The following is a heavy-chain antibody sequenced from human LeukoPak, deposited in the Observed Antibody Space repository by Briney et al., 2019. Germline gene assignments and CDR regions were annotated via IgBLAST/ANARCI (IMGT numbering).Heavy chain of an antibody. CDR2: INESGTT. J-gene: IGHJ6*02. CDR3: AGPRPYYESGGWNSGMDV. D-gene: IGHD3-22*01. CDR1: GGSFSGHY. Sequence: PSETLSLSCAVYGGSFSGHYWSWIRQPPGKGLEWIAEINESGTTNYNPSLKSRLTISLDTSKNQFSLKVTSVTAADTAVYYCAGPRPYYESGGWNSGMDVGAQGTTVPVSS. V-gene: IGHV4-34*01.